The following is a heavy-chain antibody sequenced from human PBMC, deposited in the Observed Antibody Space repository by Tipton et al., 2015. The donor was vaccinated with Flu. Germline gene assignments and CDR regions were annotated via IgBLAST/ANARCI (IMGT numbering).Heavy chain of an antibody. D-gene: IGHD3-10*02. CDR3: ARLSYYDVDLKNFYFDY. CDR2: LYPSGTT. J-gene: IGHJ4*02. Sequence: TLSLTCTVSSGSISSTNYFCAWIRQPPGKRLELIGSLYPSGTTYYNPSLKSRVTISVDTSKSQFSLKLRSVTAADTAVYYCARLSYYDVDLKNFYFDYWGQGALVTVSS. CDR1: SGSISSTNYF. V-gene: IGHV4-39*01.